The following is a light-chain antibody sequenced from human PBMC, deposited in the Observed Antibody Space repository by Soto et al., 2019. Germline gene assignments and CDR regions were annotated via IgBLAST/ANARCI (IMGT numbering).Light chain of an antibody. V-gene: IGLV2-8*01. CDR2: EVT. J-gene: IGLJ1*01. CDR3: SSYGGSNNFV. Sequence: QSVLTQPPSASGSPGQSVTISCTGTSSDVGGYNFVSWYQHFPGKAPKLITYEVTKRPSGVPDRFSGSKSGNTASLTVSGLQTDDEADYYCSSYGGSNNFVFGTGTKVTVL. CDR1: SSDVGGYNF.